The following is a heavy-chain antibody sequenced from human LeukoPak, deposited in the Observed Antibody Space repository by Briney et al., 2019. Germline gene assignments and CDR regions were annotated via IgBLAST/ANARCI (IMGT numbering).Heavy chain of an antibody. D-gene: IGHD5-12*01. CDR3: ARLAPHKTRPYYNYYYMDV. Sequence: SETLSLTCTVSGGSISSYYWSWIRQPPGKGLEWIGYIYTSGSTNYNPSLKSRVTISVDTSKNQFSLKLSSVTAADTAVYYCARLAPHKTRPYYNYYYMDVWGKGTTVTVSS. J-gene: IGHJ6*03. CDR2: IYTSGST. CDR1: GGSISSYY. V-gene: IGHV4-4*09.